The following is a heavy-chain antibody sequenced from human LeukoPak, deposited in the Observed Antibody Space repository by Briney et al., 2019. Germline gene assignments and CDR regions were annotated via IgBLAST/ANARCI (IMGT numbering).Heavy chain of an antibody. V-gene: IGHV3-15*01. CDR1: GFTFTNAW. CDR2: IKSKTDGGTT. Sequence: PGGSLRLSCAASGFTFTNAWMSWVRQAPGKGLEWVGRIKSKTDGGTTDYAAPVKGRFTISRDDSKNTLYLEMNSLETEDTALYYCTTALLTTAFDYWGQGTLVTVSS. D-gene: IGHD4-11*01. J-gene: IGHJ4*02. CDR3: TTALLTTAFDY.